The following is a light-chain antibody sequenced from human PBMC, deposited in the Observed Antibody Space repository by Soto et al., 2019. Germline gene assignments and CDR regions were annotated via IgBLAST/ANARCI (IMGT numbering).Light chain of an antibody. J-gene: IGLJ2*01. CDR2: EVN. V-gene: IGLV2-8*01. CDR1: SSDVGGYSY. Sequence: QSALTQPPSASGSPGQSVTISCTGTSSDVGGYSYVSWYQQHPGKAPKLMIYEVNKRPSGVPDRFSGSKSGNTASLSVSGLQAEDEADYYCSSYAGNNNLVFGGGTKVTVL. CDR3: SSYAGNNNLV.